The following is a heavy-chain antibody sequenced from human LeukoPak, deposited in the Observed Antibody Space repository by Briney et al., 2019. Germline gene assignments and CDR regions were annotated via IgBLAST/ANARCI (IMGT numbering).Heavy chain of an antibody. D-gene: IGHD3-22*01. Sequence: GGSLRLSCAASGFTFSSYSMNWVRQAPGKGLEWVSSFSWSSSYIYYADSVKGRFTISRDNAKNSLYLQMNSLRAEDTAVYYCVNPGWYYDSSGYSYYYGMDVWGQGTTVTVSS. CDR2: FSWSSSYI. V-gene: IGHV3-21*01. CDR3: VNPGWYYDSSGYSYYYGMDV. CDR1: GFTFSSYS. J-gene: IGHJ6*02.